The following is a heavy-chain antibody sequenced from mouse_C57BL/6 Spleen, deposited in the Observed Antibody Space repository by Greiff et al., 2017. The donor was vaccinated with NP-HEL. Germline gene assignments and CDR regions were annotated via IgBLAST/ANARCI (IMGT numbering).Heavy chain of an antibody. Sequence: QVQLQQPGAELVKPGASVKLSCKASGYTFPSYWMHWVQQRPGQGLEWIGMIPPTSGSTNYNEKFKSKATLTVDKSSSPAYMQLSSLTSEDSAVYDCARRQNYGFAYGGQGTLVTVSA. CDR2: IPPTSGST. D-gene: IGHD1-1*01. CDR1: GYTFPSYW. CDR3: ARRQNYGFAY. V-gene: IGHV1-64*01. J-gene: IGHJ3*01.